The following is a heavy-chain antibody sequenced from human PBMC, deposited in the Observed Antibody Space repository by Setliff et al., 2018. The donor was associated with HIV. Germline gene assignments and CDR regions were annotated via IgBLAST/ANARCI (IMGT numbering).Heavy chain of an antibody. Sequence: PSETLSLTCTVSGGSISSYYGSWIRQPPGKGLEWIGYIYYSGSTNYNPALKSRVTISVDTSKNQFSLKLSSVIAADTAVYYCAGRTGTTSFGDYYYMDVWGKGTTVTVSS. V-gene: IGHV4-59*08. CDR3: AGRTGTTSFGDYYYMDV. CDR2: IYYSGST. CDR1: GGSISSYY. D-gene: IGHD1-1*01. J-gene: IGHJ6*03.